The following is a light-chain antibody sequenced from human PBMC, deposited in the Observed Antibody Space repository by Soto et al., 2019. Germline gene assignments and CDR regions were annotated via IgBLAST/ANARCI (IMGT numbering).Light chain of an antibody. V-gene: IGKV3-20*01. CDR1: QSVSENF. CDR3: QQYASSIT. J-gene: IGKJ4*01. Sequence: EIVLTQSPGTLSFSPGDSATLSCRASQSVSENFLAWYQQKPGRSPKILIYGASKRATGVPDRFSGSGSGIQFTLTISRLEPEDFAVYYCQQYASSITFGGGTRVDFK. CDR2: GAS.